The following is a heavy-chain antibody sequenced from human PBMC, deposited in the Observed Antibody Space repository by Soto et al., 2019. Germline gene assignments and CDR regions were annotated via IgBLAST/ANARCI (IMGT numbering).Heavy chain of an antibody. CDR1: GGSIRSRKW. Sequence: VQLQDLGPGLGKPSGTRSRTCAVSGGSIRSRKWCSWVPQPPGNGLEWIGESYHSGCTNYSPSLKSRLTISVDKSKNQCSRKLSSVTAADTAVYYCARVSGSYYYGMDVCGHGTTVTVSS. V-gene: IGHV4-4*02. CDR3: ARVSGSYYYGMDV. CDR2: SYHSGCT. J-gene: IGHJ6*02. D-gene: IGHD1-26*01.